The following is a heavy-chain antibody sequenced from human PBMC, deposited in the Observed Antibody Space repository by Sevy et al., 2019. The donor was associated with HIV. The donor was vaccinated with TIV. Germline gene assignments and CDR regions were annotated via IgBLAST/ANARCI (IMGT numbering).Heavy chain of an antibody. D-gene: IGHD3-10*01. CDR2: ISYDGSRT. J-gene: IGHJ5*01. CDR3: TRVRGLLGWFDS. CDR1: GLTFSDYT. V-gene: IGHV3-30*04. Sequence: GGSLRLSCAASGLTFSDYTIHWVRQAPGKGLEWVAVISYDGSRTSYADSVKGRFTISRDNSENTLFLQMNSLRAEDTAIYYCTRVRGLLGWFDSWGQGTLVTVSS.